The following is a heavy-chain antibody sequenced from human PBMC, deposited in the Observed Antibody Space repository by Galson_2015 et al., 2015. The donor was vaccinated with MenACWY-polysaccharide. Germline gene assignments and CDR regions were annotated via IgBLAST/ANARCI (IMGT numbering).Heavy chain of an antibody. Sequence: ETLSLTCAVSDYSIRSGYFWGWIRQPPGKGLEWIGSIYHSGSTYYNPSLKGRVTISVDTSKNQFSLKLSSVTAADTAVYYCARVEKYSGSYYILHWGQGTLVTVSS. CDR1: DYSIRSGYF. V-gene: IGHV4-38-2*01. J-gene: IGHJ1*01. CDR2: IYHSGST. D-gene: IGHD1-26*01. CDR3: ARVEKYSGSYYILH.